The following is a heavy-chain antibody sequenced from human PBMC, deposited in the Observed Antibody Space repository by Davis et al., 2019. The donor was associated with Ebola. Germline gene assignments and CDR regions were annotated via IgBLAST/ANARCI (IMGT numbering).Heavy chain of an antibody. CDR1: GGTFSSYT. D-gene: IGHD3-9*01. V-gene: IGHV1-69*13. Sequence: SVKVSCKASGGTFSSYTISWVRQAPGQGLEWMGRIIPIFGTANYAQKFQGRVTITADESTSTAYMELSSLRSEDTAVYYCALLGYDILTGYRYFDYWGRGTLVTVSS. J-gene: IGHJ4*02. CDR2: IIPIFGTA. CDR3: ALLGYDILTGYRYFDY.